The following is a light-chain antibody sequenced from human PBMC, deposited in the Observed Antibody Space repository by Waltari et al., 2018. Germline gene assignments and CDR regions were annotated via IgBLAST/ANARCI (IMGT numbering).Light chain of an antibody. V-gene: IGLV2-23*02. CDR1: SSDVGNYTR. J-gene: IGLJ2*01. Sequence: QSALPQPASVSGSPGQSITISCTGTSSDVGNYTRVSWYQQHPGKAPKLMIYAVSKRPSGVSDRFSVSKSGDMASLTISGLQPEDEAEYFCSSYAGSSKGVFGGGTKVTVL. CDR2: AVS. CDR3: SSYAGSSKGV.